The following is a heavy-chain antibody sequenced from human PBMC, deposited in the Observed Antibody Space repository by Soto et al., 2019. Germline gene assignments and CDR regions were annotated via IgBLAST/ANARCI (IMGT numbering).Heavy chain of an antibody. CDR1: GGSFSGYY. Sequence: SETLSLTCAVSGGSFSGYYWSWIRQPPGKGLEWIGEINHSGSTNYNPSLKSRVTISVDTSKNQFSLKLSSVTAADTAVYYCASPMVRGGKDYWGQGTLVTVSS. CDR2: INHSGST. D-gene: IGHD3-10*01. V-gene: IGHV4-34*01. J-gene: IGHJ4*02. CDR3: ASPMVRGGKDY.